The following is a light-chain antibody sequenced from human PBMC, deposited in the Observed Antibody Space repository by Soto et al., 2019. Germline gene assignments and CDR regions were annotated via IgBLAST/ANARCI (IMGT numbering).Light chain of an antibody. V-gene: IGKV3-20*01. Sequence: EIVLTQSPDTLSLSPGERATLSCRATQNVARSNLAWYQHRPGQAPRLLLSGASTRAADTPDRFSGSGSGAQFTLTISRLEPEDFAVYYWHQYGSSPPYSFGQGIRLEI. CDR2: GAS. CDR3: HQYGSSPPYS. J-gene: IGKJ2*03. CDR1: QNVARSN.